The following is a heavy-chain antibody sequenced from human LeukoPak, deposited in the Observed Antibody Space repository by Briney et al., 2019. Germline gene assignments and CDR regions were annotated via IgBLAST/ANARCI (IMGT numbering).Heavy chain of an antibody. CDR1: GFTFSSYA. V-gene: IGHV3-23*01. Sequence: GGSLRLSCAASGFTFSSYAMSWVRQAPGKGLEWVSAISGSGGSTYYADSVKGRFTISRDNSKNTLYLQMNSLRAEDTAVYYCAKDNRRAVAGSLWFNPWGQGTLVTVSS. D-gene: IGHD6-19*01. J-gene: IGHJ5*02. CDR2: ISGSGGST. CDR3: AKDNRRAVAGSLWFNP.